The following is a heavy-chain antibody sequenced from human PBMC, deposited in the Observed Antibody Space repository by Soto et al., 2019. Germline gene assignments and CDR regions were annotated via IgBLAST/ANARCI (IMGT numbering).Heavy chain of an antibody. Sequence: GGSLRLSCAASGFTFSSYSMNWVRQAPGKGLEWVSSISSSSYIYYADSVKGRFTISRDNAKNSLYLQMNSLRAEDTAVYYCAGSIAARPSAFDIWGQGTMVTVSS. CDR3: AGSIAARPSAFDI. V-gene: IGHV3-21*01. J-gene: IGHJ3*02. D-gene: IGHD6-6*01. CDR1: GFTFSSYS. CDR2: ISSSSYI.